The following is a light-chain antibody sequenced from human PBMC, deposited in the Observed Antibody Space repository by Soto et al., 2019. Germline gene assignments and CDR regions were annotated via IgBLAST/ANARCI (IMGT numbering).Light chain of an antibody. CDR3: CSYAGSYTSYV. V-gene: IGLV2-11*01. CDR1: SSDVGGYNY. CDR2: DVS. J-gene: IGLJ1*01. Sequence: QSALTQPRSVSGSPGQSVTISCTGTSSDVGGYNYVSWYQQHPGTAPKLMIYDVSKRPSGVPDRFSGSKSGNTASLTISGLQAEDEDDYYCCSYAGSYTSYVFGTGTKLTVL.